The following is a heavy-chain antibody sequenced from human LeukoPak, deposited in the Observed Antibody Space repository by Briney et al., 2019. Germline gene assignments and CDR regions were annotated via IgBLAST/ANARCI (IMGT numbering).Heavy chain of an antibody. J-gene: IGHJ5*02. CDR3: ARGLLGWFDP. Sequence: PGGSLRLSCAASGFTFSNYWMSWVRQAPGKGLEWVANIKQDGSEKSYVDSVKGRFTISRDNAQNSLYLQMNSLRAEDTAVYYCARGLLGWFDPWGQGILVTVSS. CDR2: IKQDGSEK. CDR1: GFTFSNYW. V-gene: IGHV3-7*02.